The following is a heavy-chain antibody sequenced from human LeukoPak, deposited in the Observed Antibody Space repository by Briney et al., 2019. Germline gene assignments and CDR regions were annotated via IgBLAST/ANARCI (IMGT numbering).Heavy chain of an antibody. Sequence: PPETLSLTCAVYGGSFSGYYWSWIRQPPGKGLEWIGEINHSGSTNYNPSLKSRVTISVDTSKNQFSLKLSSVTAADTAVYYCARTTVTTLYFDLWGRGTLVTVSS. V-gene: IGHV4-34*01. CDR2: INHSGST. D-gene: IGHD4-11*01. CDR1: GGSFSGYY. J-gene: IGHJ2*01. CDR3: ARTTVTTLYFDL.